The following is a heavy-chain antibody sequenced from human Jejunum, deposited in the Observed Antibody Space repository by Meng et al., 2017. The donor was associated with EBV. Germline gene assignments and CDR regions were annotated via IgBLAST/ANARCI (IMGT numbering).Heavy chain of an antibody. CDR3: TREIRGFYSAY. CDR2: ISYDGSNK. D-gene: IGHD2-21*01. J-gene: IGHJ4*02. CDR1: GFIFSAYA. V-gene: IGHV3-30-3*01. Sequence: VQVAGSGGGVVQPGMLLRTSCAASGFIFSAYAMHWVRQAPGKGLEWVALISYDGSNKYYADSVKGRFTISRDSSKNTLSLQMNSLRTEDTAVYYCTREIRGFYSAYWGQGALVTVSS.